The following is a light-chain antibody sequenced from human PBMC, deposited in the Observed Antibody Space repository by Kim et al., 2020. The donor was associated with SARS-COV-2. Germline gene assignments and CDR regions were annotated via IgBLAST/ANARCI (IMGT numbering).Light chain of an antibody. Sequence: QPVLTQPSSLSASPGASASLTCTLRSGINVGTYRIYWYQQKPGSPPQYLLRYKSDSDKQQGSGVPSRFSGSKDASANAGILLISGLQSEDEADYYCMIRNVFGTGTKVTVL. CDR1: SGINVGTYR. CDR2: YKSDSDK. J-gene: IGLJ1*01. V-gene: IGLV5-45*03. CDR3: MIRNV.